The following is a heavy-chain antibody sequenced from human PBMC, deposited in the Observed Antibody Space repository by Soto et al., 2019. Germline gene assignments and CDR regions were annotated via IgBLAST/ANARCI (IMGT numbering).Heavy chain of an antibody. CDR3: TSKFGQLLADAFDI. CDR1: GDSISRSYW. J-gene: IGHJ3*02. Sequence: QVQLQESGPGLVKPSGTLSLTCAVSGDSISRSYWWSWVRQLPGKGLGWIGEIYHSGSTIYNPSLQSRVTLSVDKSKNEFSLKMSSVTDADTAVYYCTSKFGQLLADAFDIWGQGTMVTVSS. D-gene: IGHD3-10*01. V-gene: IGHV4-4*02. CDR2: IYHSGST.